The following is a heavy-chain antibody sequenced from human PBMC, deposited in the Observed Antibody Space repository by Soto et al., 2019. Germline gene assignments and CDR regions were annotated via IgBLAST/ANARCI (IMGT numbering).Heavy chain of an antibody. Sequence: SGESQKICYRGSGYSFTSYWISWVRQMPGKGLEWMGRIDPSDSYTNYSPSFQGHVTISADKSISTAYLQWSSLKASDTAMYYCAQGSPPTRIAAAGTVGYGMDVWGQGTTVTVSS. J-gene: IGHJ6*02. V-gene: IGHV5-10-1*01. D-gene: IGHD6-13*01. CDR2: IDPSDSYT. CDR1: GYSFTSYW. CDR3: AQGSPPTRIAAAGTVGYGMDV.